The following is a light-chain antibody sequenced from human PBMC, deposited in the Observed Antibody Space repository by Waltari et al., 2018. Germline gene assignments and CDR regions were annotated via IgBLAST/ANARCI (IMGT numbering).Light chain of an antibody. CDR1: QSLVYSDGNTY. V-gene: IGKV2-30*01. CDR2: KVS. Sequence: DVVLTQSPLSLPVTLGQPASISCKSSQSLVYSDGNTYLSWFQQRPGKSPRRLIYKVSNRDSGVPDRFSGSGSGTDFTLKISRVEAEDVGVYYCMQGTLRTFGQGTKVEIK. CDR3: MQGTLRT. J-gene: IGKJ1*01.